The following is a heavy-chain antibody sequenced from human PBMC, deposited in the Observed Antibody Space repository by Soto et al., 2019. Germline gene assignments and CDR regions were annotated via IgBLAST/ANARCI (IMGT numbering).Heavy chain of an antibody. V-gene: IGHV1-69*08. Sequence: QVQLVQSGAEVKKPGSSVRVSCKASGTIFSSYTISWVRQAPGQGLEWMGRIIPILGETNSAQKFQGRVTLTADKSTNTADVQRDSLRLEDTAVYYCARGLGGRMDDWGQGTTVTVSS. CDR2: IIPILGET. CDR1: GTIFSSYT. CDR3: ARGLGGRMDD. D-gene: IGHD3-16*01. J-gene: IGHJ6*02.